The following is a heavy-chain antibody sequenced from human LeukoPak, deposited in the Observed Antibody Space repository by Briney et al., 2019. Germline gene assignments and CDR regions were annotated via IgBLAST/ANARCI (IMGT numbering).Heavy chain of an antibody. Sequence: GGSLRLSCAASGFTFSSYGMHWVRQAPGKGLEWVAVISYDGSNKYYADSVKGRFTISRDNAKNSLYLQMNSLRDEDTAVYYCARDENTAMVRYYFDYWGQGTLVTVSS. D-gene: IGHD5-18*01. V-gene: IGHV3-30*03. CDR2: ISYDGSNK. CDR1: GFTFSSYG. J-gene: IGHJ4*02. CDR3: ARDENTAMVRYYFDY.